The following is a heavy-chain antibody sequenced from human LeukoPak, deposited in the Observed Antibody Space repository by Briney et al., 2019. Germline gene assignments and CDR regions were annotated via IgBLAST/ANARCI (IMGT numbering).Heavy chain of an antibody. D-gene: IGHD6-19*01. CDR3: VALAR. CDR2: MNPNSGNT. Sequence: ASVKVSCKASGYTFTNNDINWVRQATGQGLEWVGSMNPNSGNTDYAQKFQGRVTMTRDTSISTAYMALSSLTSEDTAVYYCVALARWGQGTLVTVSS. J-gene: IGHJ4*02. CDR1: GYTFTNND. V-gene: IGHV1-8*01.